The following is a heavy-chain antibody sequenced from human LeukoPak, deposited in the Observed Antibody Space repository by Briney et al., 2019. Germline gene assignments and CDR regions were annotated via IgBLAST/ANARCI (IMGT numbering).Heavy chain of an antibody. J-gene: IGHJ4*02. Sequence: GGSLRLSCAASGFTVSSNYMSWVRQAPGKGLEWVAGISGSGGSAYFADSVKGRFTISRDTSKNTLYLQMNSLRAEGTAVYYCAKDRGASCYNIFDYWGQGILVTVSS. CDR3: AKDRGASCYNIFDY. V-gene: IGHV3-23*01. CDR1: GFTVSSNY. CDR2: ISGSGGSA. D-gene: IGHD2-2*02.